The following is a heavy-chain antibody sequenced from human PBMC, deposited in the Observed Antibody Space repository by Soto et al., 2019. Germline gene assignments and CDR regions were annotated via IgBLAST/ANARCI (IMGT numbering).Heavy chain of an antibody. CDR2: VYYTGTT. CDR1: GGSISSYF. CDR3: ARDLAAVPRAFDY. Sequence: ASGTLSLTCTVSGGSISSYFYIWVRQPPGKGLEWIGSVYYTGTTDYNPSLKSRVTISVDTSKTQFSLNLRSVTAADTAVYYCARDLAAVPRAFDYWGRGTLVTVSS. J-gene: IGHJ4*02. V-gene: IGHV4-59*01. D-gene: IGHD6-13*01.